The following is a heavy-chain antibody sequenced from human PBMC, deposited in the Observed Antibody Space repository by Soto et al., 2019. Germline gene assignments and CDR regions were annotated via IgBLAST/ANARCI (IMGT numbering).Heavy chain of an antibody. Sequence: EVQLVESGGGLVKPGGSLRLSCAASGFTFSNAWMSWVRQAPGKGLEWVVRIKSKTDGGTTDYAAPVKGRFTISRDDSKNTLYLQMNSLKTEDTAVYYCTTPYYYLVYWGQGTLVTVSS. J-gene: IGHJ4*02. CDR1: GFTFSNAW. CDR3: TTPYYYLVY. CDR2: IKSKTDGGTT. D-gene: IGHD3-10*01. V-gene: IGHV3-15*01.